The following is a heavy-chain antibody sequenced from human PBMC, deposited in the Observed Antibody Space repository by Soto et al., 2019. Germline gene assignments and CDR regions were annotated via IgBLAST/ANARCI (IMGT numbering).Heavy chain of an antibody. Sequence: GASVKVSCKASGGTFSSYTIIWVRQAPGQGLEWMGRIIPILGIANYAQKFQGRVTITADKSTSTAYMELSSLRSEDTAVYYCARDLGVATIRPVWGQGTLVTVSS. V-gene: IGHV1-69*04. CDR3: ARDLGVATIRPV. J-gene: IGHJ4*02. CDR2: IIPILGIA. CDR1: GGTFSSYT. D-gene: IGHD5-12*01.